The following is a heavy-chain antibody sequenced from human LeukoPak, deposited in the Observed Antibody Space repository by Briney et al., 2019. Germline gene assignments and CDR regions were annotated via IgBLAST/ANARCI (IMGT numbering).Heavy chain of an antibody. CDR3: ARILTSIDRAHYYGMDV. CDR1: GGSVNSGSGSYY. CDR2: IYYSGST. J-gene: IGHJ6*02. Sequence: SETLSLTCTVSGGSVNSGSGSYYWSWIRQPPGKGLEWIGYIYYSGSTNYNPSLKSRVTISVDTSKNQFSLKLSSVTAADTAVYYCARILTSIDRAHYYGMDVWGQGATVTVSS. V-gene: IGHV4-61*01. D-gene: IGHD2-21*01.